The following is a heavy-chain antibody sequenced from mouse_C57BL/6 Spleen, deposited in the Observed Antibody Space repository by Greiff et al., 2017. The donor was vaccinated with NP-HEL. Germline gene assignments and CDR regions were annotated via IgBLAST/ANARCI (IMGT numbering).Heavy chain of an antibody. J-gene: IGHJ4*01. CDR3: ARGYGSPSHAMDY. D-gene: IGHD1-1*01. CDR1: GYTFTSYW. Sequence: QVQLQQSGAELVMPGASVKLSCKASGYTFTSYWMHWVKQRPGQGLEWIGNINPSNGGTNYNEKFKSKATLTVDKSSSTAYMQLSSLTSEDSAVYYCARGYGSPSHAMDYWGQGTSVTVSS. CDR2: INPSNGGT. V-gene: IGHV1-53*01.